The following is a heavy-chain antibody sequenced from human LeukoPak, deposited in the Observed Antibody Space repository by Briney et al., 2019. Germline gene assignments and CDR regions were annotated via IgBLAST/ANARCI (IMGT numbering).Heavy chain of an antibody. CDR1: GGSISSSSYY. J-gene: IGHJ3*02. V-gene: IGHV4-39*01. CDR3: ASGYYYDSSGYYYAAFDI. D-gene: IGHD3-22*01. Sequence: PSETLSLTCTVSGGSISSSSYYWGWIRQPPGKGLEWIGSIYYSGSTYYNPSLKSRVTISVDTSKNQFSLKLSSVTAADTAVYHCASGYYYDSSGYYYAAFDIWGQGTMVTVSS. CDR2: IYYSGST.